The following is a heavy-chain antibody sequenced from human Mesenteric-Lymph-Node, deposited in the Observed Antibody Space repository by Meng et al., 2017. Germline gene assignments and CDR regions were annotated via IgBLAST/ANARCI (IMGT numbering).Heavy chain of an antibody. V-gene: IGHV1-2*02. CDR2: INPNSGGT. J-gene: IGHJ4*02. Sequence: ASVKVSCKASGYTFTGYYMHWVRQAPGQGLEWMGWINPNSGGTNYAQKFQGRVTMTRDTSISTAYMELSRLRSDDTAVYYCARDNDGNSQFSQFDYWGQGTLVTVSS. CDR3: ARDNDGNSQFSQFDY. D-gene: IGHD2/OR15-2a*01. CDR1: GYTFTGYY.